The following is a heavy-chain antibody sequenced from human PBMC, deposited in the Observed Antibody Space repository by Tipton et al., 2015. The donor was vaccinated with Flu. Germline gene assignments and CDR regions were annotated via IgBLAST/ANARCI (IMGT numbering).Heavy chain of an antibody. CDR1: EINFSNAW. V-gene: IGHV3-7*01. CDR2: IEQDASEK. Sequence: SLRLSCAASEINFSNAWMSWVRQAPGKGLQWLANIEQDASEKHYVDSVKGRFSISRDNAKNSLYLQMDNLRVEDTAVYYCARAPRRHSGSGPLDYWGQGTLVTVSS. CDR3: ARAPRRHSGSGPLDY. J-gene: IGHJ4*02. D-gene: IGHD3-10*01.